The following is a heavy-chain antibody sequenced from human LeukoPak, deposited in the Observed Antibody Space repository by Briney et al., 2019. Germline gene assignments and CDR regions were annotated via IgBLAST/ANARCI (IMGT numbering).Heavy chain of an antibody. D-gene: IGHD6-19*01. CDR1: GFTFSSYW. J-gene: IGHJ4*02. Sequence: GGSLRLSCAASGFTFSSYWMSWVRQAPGKGLEWVSAISGSGGSTYYADSVKGRFTVSRDNSKNTLYLQMNSLRAEDTAVYYCAKTEQWLLGAFDYWGQGTLVTVSS. V-gene: IGHV3-23*01. CDR2: ISGSGGST. CDR3: AKTEQWLLGAFDY.